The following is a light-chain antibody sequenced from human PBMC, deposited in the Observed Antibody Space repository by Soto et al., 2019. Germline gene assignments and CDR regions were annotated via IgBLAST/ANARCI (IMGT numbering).Light chain of an antibody. CDR2: DVS. CDR3: QQRGT. Sequence: EFVLTQSPATLSLSPGERATLSCRASQSVSSYLAWYQQKPGQAPRLLIYDVSNRATGIPARFSGSGSETDFTLTISSLEPEDFAVYYCQQRGTFGGGTKVEIK. J-gene: IGKJ4*01. V-gene: IGKV3-11*01. CDR1: QSVSSY.